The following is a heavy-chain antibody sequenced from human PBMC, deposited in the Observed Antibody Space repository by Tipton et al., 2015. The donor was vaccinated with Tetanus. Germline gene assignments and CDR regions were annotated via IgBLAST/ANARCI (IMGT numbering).Heavy chain of an antibody. J-gene: IGHJ5*02. CDR2: IYSYSGST. Sequence: TLSLTCTVSGGSITSGTYYWGWIRQPPGKGLEWIGNIYSYSGSTYYNSPLKSRVTISLDTSKNRFSLKMTSVTAADTAVYYCARQADNWFDPWGQGTLVVVSS. V-gene: IGHV4-39*01. CDR3: ARQADNWFDP. CDR1: GGSITSGTYY.